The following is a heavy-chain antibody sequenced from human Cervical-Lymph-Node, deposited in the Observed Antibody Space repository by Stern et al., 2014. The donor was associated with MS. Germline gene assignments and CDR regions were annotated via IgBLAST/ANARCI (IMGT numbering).Heavy chain of an antibody. J-gene: IGHJ5*02. D-gene: IGHD5-24*01. CDR3: APRPGDGYRYNWFDP. CDR1: GGSFSGYY. CDR2: INHSGST. Sequence: QVQLQQWGAGLLKPSETLSLTCAVYGGSFSGYYWSWIRQPPGKGLEWIGEINHSGSTNYNPSLKSRVTISVDTSKNHFSLKLSSVTAADTAVYYCAPRPGDGYRYNWFDPWGQGTLVTVSS. V-gene: IGHV4-34*01.